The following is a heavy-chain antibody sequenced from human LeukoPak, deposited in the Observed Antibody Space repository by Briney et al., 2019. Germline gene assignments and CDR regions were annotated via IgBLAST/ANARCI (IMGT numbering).Heavy chain of an antibody. Sequence: PGGSLRLSCATSGFTFSSFTMNWVRQAPGKGLEWVSTISDGSRDTHYAGSVKGRFTIFRDDSQNIVYLQMDSLRAEDTALYYCATRLRNHFDYWGQGTQVTVSS. V-gene: IGHV3-23*01. J-gene: IGHJ4*02. D-gene: IGHD5-12*01. CDR3: ATRLRNHFDY. CDR1: GFTFSSFT. CDR2: ISDGSRDT.